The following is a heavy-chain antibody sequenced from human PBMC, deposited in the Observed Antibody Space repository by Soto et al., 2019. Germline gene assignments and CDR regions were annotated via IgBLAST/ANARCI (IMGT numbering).Heavy chain of an antibody. Sequence: SVKVSCKASGGTFSSYAISWVRQAPGQGLEWMGGIIPIFGTANYAQKFQGRVTITADKSTSTAYMELSSLRSEDTAVYYCARDIRPNYGDYPVENYYYYGMDVWGQGTTVTVSS. D-gene: IGHD4-17*01. CDR1: GGTFSSYA. J-gene: IGHJ6*02. V-gene: IGHV1-69*06. CDR3: ARDIRPNYGDYPVENYYYYGMDV. CDR2: IIPIFGTA.